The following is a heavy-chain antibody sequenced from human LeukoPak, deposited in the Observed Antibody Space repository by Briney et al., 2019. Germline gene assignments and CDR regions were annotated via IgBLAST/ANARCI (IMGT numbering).Heavy chain of an antibody. Sequence: GGSLRLSCAASGFTFSSYWMHWVRQAPGKGLVWVSRINSDGSSTSYADSVKGRFTISRDNAKNTLYLQMNSLRAEDTAVYYCARDHPGMAVAGTFDYWGQGTLVTVSS. CDR2: INSDGSST. CDR1: GFTFSSYW. J-gene: IGHJ4*02. V-gene: IGHV3-74*01. D-gene: IGHD6-19*01. CDR3: ARDHPGMAVAGTFDY.